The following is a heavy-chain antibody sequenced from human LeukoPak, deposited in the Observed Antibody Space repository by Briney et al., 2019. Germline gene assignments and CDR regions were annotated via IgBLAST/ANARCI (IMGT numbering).Heavy chain of an antibody. CDR1: GGSISSYY. Sequence: SETLSLTCTVSGGSISSYYWSWIRQPAGKGPEWIGRIYTSGSTNYNPSLKSRVTMSVDTSKNQFSLKLSSVTAADTAVYYCARALRDSSSWSLFDYWGQGTLVTVSS. CDR3: ARALRDSSSWSLFDY. J-gene: IGHJ4*02. D-gene: IGHD6-13*01. CDR2: IYTSGST. V-gene: IGHV4-4*07.